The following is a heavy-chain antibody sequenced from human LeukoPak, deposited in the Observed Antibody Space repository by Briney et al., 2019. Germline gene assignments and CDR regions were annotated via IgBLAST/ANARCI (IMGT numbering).Heavy chain of an antibody. CDR2: INHSGST. CDR3: ARRAYSAAYWKHFDY. J-gene: IGHJ4*02. Sequence: NPSETLSLTCAVYGGSFSGYYWSWIRQPPGKGLEWIGEINHSGSTNYNPSLKSRVTISVDTSKNQFSLKLSSVTAADTAVYFCARRAYSAAYWKHFDYWGQGTLVTVSS. D-gene: IGHD1-1*01. V-gene: IGHV4-34*01. CDR1: GGSFSGYY.